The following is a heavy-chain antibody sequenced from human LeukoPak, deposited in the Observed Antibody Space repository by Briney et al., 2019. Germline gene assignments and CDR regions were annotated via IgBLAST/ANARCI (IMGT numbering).Heavy chain of an antibody. V-gene: IGHV3-23*01. D-gene: IGHD3-22*01. CDR2: ISGSGGST. J-gene: IGHJ4*02. CDR3: AKPYYYDSSGYYTVDY. CDR1: GCTFSSYA. Sequence: PGGSLGLSCAASGCTFSSYAMSWVRQAPGKGLEWVSAISGSGGSTYYADSVKGRFTISRDNSKNTLYLQMNSLRAEDTAVYYCAKPYYYDSSGYYTVDYWGQGTLVTVSS.